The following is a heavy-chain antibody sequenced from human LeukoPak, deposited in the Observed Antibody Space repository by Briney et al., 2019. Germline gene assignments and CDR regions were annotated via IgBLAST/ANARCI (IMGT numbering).Heavy chain of an antibody. CDR1: GFTVSSNY. V-gene: IGHV3-53*01. Sequence: PGGSLRLSCAASGFTVSSNYMSWVRQAPGKGLEWVSVIYSGGSTYYADSVKGRFTTSRDNSKNTLYLQMNSLRAEDTAVYYCARVGDDSSGYPLRPWGQGTLVTVSS. D-gene: IGHD3-22*01. CDR2: IYSGGST. CDR3: ARVGDDSSGYPLRP. J-gene: IGHJ5*02.